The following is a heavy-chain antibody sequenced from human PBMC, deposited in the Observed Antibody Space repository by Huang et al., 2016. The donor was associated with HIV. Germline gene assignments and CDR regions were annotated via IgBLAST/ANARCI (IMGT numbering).Heavy chain of an antibody. J-gene: IGHJ4*02. Sequence: QVQMVQSGAEVKKPGASVKVSCKGSGYTLTSYGISWVRQAPGQGLEWMGGISGDTGDTNYAEKFQGRVTLTTDSSTNTAYMELRSLRYDDTAVYYCARESVWFGELYFDYWGQGTLVAVSS. CDR3: ARESVWFGELYFDY. CDR1: GYTLTSYG. V-gene: IGHV1-18*04. D-gene: IGHD3-10*01. CDR2: ISGDTGDT.